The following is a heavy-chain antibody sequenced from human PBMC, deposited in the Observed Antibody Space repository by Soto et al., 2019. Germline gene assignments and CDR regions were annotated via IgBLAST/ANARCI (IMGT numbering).Heavy chain of an antibody. CDR1: GYSFSTYW. D-gene: IGHD3-22*01. Sequence: GESLKISCKGFGYSFSTYWIGWVRQMPGKGLEWMGIIYPGDSDTRYSPSFQGQVTISADKSITTAYLQWSSLKASDTAMYYCATRSKSGFYPYYFDYWAQGTLVTVSS. J-gene: IGHJ4*02. V-gene: IGHV5-51*01. CDR2: IYPGDSDT. CDR3: ATRSKSGFYPYYFDY.